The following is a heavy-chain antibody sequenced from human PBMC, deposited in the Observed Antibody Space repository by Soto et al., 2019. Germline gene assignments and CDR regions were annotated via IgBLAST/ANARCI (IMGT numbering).Heavy chain of an antibody. J-gene: IGHJ5*02. CDR3: AREIPGIAAAGPWFDP. Sequence: PGGSLRLSCAASGFTFSSYSMNWVRQAPGKGLEWVSSISSSSSCIYYADSVKGRFTISRDNAKNSLYLQMNSLRAEDTAVYYCAREIPGIAAAGPWFDPWGQGTLVTVSS. D-gene: IGHD6-13*01. CDR1: GFTFSSYS. CDR2: ISSSSSCI. V-gene: IGHV3-21*01.